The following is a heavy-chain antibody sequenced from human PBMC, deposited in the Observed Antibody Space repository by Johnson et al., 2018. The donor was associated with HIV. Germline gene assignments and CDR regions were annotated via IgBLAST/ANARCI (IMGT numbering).Heavy chain of an antibody. J-gene: IGHJ3*02. D-gene: IGHD2-15*01. CDR1: VFMFSNYG. CDR2: IRYDGSNK. CDR3: AKSSGSSGAFDI. V-gene: IGHV3-30*02. Sequence: QVQLVESGGGVVQPGGSLRLSCATSVFMFSNYGMHWVRQAPGKGLEWVAFIRYDGSNKYYADSVKGRFTISRDNSKNTLYLQMNSLRAEDTDVYYWAKSSGSSGAFDIWGQGTMVTVSS.